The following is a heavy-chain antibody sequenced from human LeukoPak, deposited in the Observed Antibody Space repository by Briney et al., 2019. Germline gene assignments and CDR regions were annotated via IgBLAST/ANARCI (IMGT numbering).Heavy chain of an antibody. Sequence: SETLSLTCSVSGGSISSSSYYWNWIRQPPGKGLEWVGSIYYSGSTYYNASLKSRVTISVDTSKNQFSLKLSSVTTADTAVYYCARGSIVATRFDYWGQGTLVTVSS. V-gene: IGHV4-39*07. CDR2: IYYSGST. D-gene: IGHD5-12*01. J-gene: IGHJ4*02. CDR3: ARGSIVATRFDY. CDR1: GGSISSSSYY.